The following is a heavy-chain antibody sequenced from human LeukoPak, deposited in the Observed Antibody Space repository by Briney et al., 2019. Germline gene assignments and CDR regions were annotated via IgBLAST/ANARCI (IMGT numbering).Heavy chain of an antibody. Sequence: GGSLRLSCAASRFTFSSYGMSWVRQAPGKGLKWVSTITTGDGNTYYADSVKGRFTVSRDDSKNTLYLQMNSLRAEDTAVYYCGKNRYSGSLSPFDIWGQGTMVTVSS. CDR1: RFTFSSYG. D-gene: IGHD1-26*01. CDR3: GKNRYSGSLSPFDI. J-gene: IGHJ3*02. V-gene: IGHV3-23*01. CDR2: ITTGDGNT.